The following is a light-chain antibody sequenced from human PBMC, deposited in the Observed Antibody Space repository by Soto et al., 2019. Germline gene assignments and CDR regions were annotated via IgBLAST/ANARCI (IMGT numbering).Light chain of an antibody. J-gene: IGKJ4*01. CDR3: QQSYTTPLT. Sequence: GDRVTITCRASQNIANYLNWYQQKPGKAPNLLIYAASSLQTGVPSRFSGSASGTDFTLTISSLQPEDFATYYCQQSYTTPLTFGGGTKVEIK. CDR1: QNIANY. V-gene: IGKV1-39*01. CDR2: AAS.